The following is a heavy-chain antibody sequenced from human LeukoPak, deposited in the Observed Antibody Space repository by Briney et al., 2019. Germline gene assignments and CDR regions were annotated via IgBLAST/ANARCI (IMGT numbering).Heavy chain of an antibody. Sequence: GGSLRLSCAASGFDFSSNWMHWVRHAPGQGLVRVSRIKGDGISTNYADSVKGRFTISRDIAKNTLYLQMNSLRAEDTGVYYCAKDHYWSIDYWGRGTLVTVSS. CDR2: IKGDGIST. CDR3: AKDHYWSIDY. V-gene: IGHV3-74*01. J-gene: IGHJ4*02. D-gene: IGHD3-3*01. CDR1: GFDFSSNW.